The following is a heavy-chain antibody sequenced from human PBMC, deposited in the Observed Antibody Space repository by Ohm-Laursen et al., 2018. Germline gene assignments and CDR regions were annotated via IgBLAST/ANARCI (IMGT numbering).Heavy chain of an antibody. CDR1: GYTFINYD. J-gene: IGHJ4*02. V-gene: IGHV1-8*01. CDR3: ARDRCSGDSCYECDS. Sequence: GASVKVSCKTSGYTFINYDIHWVRQASGQGLEWMGWMNPKSGDTGYAHKFQGRVTMTRDTSTSTVYMELNSLRSEDTAVYYCARDRCSGDSCYECDSWGQGTLVTVSS. D-gene: IGHD2-15*01. CDR2: MNPKSGDT.